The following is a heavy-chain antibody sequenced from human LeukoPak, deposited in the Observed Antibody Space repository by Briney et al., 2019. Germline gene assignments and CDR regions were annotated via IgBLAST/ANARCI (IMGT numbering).Heavy chain of an antibody. CDR2: IIPIFGTA. CDR1: GGTFSSYA. V-gene: IGHV1-69*05. CDR3: ARQYCSGGSCYPDPGHSPLDY. Sequence: ASVKASCKASGGTFSSYAISWVRQAPGQGLEWMGRIIPIFGTANYAQKFQGRVTITTDESTSTAYMELSSLRSEDTAVYYCARQYCSGGSCYPDPGHSPLDYWGQGALVTVSS. D-gene: IGHD2-15*01. J-gene: IGHJ4*02.